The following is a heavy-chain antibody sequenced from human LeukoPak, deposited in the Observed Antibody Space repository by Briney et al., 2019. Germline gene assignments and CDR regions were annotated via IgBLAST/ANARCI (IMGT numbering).Heavy chain of an antibody. Sequence: KPSETLSLTCAVFGGSFSSYYWSWIRQPPGKGLEWIGEINHSGYTSYNPSLKSRVTLSVDTSKHQFSLKLTSVTAADTAVYYCARCCLQRDGVNGGGDYWGQGTLVTVSS. D-gene: IGHD4-17*01. CDR1: GGSFSSYY. J-gene: IGHJ4*02. V-gene: IGHV4-34*01. CDR2: INHSGYT. CDR3: ARCCLQRDGVNGGGDY.